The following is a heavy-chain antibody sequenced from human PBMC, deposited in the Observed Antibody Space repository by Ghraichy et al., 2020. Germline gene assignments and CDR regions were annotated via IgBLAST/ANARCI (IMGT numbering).Heavy chain of an antibody. CDR2: IIPIFGTA. CDR1: GGTFSSYA. V-gene: IGHV1-69*13. CDR3: ARTQGGYDFWSGYYSRAFDY. D-gene: IGHD3-3*01. Sequence: SVKVSCKASGGTFSSYAISWVRQAPGQGLEWMGGIIPIFGTANYAQKFQGRVTITADESTSTAYMELSSLRSEDTAVYYCARTQGGYDFWSGYYSRAFDYWGQGTLVTVSS. J-gene: IGHJ4*02.